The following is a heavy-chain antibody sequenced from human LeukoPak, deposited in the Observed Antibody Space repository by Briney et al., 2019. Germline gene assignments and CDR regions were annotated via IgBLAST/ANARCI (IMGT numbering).Heavy chain of an antibody. Sequence: GESLKISCKASGYSFTTHWIGWVRQMPGKGLEWMGIIYPGDSDTRYSPSFQGHVTFSVDTSTSTVYLQWSSLKASDTAIYYCARFALSSSLDYWGQGTLVTVSP. V-gene: IGHV5-51*01. CDR3: ARFALSSSLDY. J-gene: IGHJ4*02. D-gene: IGHD6-13*01. CDR2: IYPGDSDT. CDR1: GYSFTTHW.